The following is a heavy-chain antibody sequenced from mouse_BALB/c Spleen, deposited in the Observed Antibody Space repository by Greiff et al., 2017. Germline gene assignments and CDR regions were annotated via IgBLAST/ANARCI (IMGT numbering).Heavy chain of an antibody. J-gene: IGHJ4*01. V-gene: IGHV1-4*01. D-gene: IGHD1-1*01. CDR1: GYTFTSYT. CDR2: INPSSGYT. CDR3: ARWNTTGAMDY. Sequence: QVQLQQSGAELARPGASVKMSCKASGYTFTSYTMHWVKQRPGQGLEWIGYINPSSGYTNSNQKFKDKATLTADKSSSTAYMQLSSLTSEDSAVYYCARWNTTGAMDYWGQGTSVTVSS.